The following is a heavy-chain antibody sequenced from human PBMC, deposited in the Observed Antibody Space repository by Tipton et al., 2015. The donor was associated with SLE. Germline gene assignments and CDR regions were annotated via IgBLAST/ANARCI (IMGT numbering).Heavy chain of an antibody. V-gene: IGHV3-21*01. Sequence: SLRLSCVASGFRVSGYTMDWVRQAPGKGLEWVSTISISGAYISYTDSVRGRFTISKDTAKNSLYLEMNSLRAEDSAVYYCAKEKDYREHQMDVWGKGTTVTVLS. CDR3: AKEKDYREHQMDV. J-gene: IGHJ6*04. CDR2: ISISGAYI. D-gene: IGHD4-11*01. CDR1: GFRVSGYT.